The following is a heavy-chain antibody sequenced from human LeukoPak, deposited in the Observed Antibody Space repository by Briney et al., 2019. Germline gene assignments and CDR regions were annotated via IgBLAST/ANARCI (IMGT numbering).Heavy chain of an antibody. V-gene: IGHV3-33*01. CDR2: IWYDGSKQ. CDR3: ATVRRGSSGWYADV. D-gene: IGHD6-19*01. CDR1: GFTFSSYG. Sequence: PGGSLRLSCAASGFTFSSYGMHWVRQAPGKGLEWVAVIWYDGSKQNYADSMKGRFTISRDNSKSTLYLQMNSLRAEDTAVYYCATVRRGSSGWYADVWGRGTTVTVSS. J-gene: IGHJ6*02.